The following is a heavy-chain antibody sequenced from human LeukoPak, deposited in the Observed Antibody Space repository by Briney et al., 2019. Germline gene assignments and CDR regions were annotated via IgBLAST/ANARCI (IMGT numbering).Heavy chain of an antibody. D-gene: IGHD5-18*01. CDR2: ISYDGSNK. J-gene: IGHJ4*02. V-gene: IGHV3-30*04. Sequence: GGSLRLSCAASGFTFSSYAMRWVRQAPGKGLEWVAVISYDGSNKYYADSVKGRFTISRDNSKNTLYLQMNSLRAEDTAVYYCARDLQLWEFDYWGQGTLVTVSS. CDR3: ARDLQLWEFDY. CDR1: GFTFSSYA.